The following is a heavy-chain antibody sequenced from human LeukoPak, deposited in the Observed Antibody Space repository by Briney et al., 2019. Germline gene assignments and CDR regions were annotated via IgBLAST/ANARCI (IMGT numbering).Heavy chain of an antibody. J-gene: IGHJ1*01. CDR3: ARRRYYDSTGYLD. CDR2: IYYSGRT. V-gene: IGHV4-39*01. D-gene: IGHD3-22*01. CDR1: GGSISSSSYY. Sequence: PSENLSLTCTVSGGSISSSSYYWDWIRQPPGKGLEWMGSIYYSGRTYYNMSLKSRVTISIDTSKNQFSLDLDSVTAADTAVYYCARRRYYDSTGYLDWGQGTLVTVSS.